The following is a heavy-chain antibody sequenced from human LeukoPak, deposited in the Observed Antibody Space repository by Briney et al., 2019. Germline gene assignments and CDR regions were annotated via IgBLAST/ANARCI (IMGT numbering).Heavy chain of an antibody. J-gene: IGHJ4*02. CDR2: IYRSGSA. CDR3: ARASHDYGDYSHFDY. CDR1: GGSITSSNW. Sequence: KPSETLSLTCAVSGGSITSSNWWSWVRQPPGKGLEWIGEIYRSGSANYNPSLKSRVTISVDKSKNLFSLRLSSVTAADTAVYYCARASHDYGDYSHFDYWGQGTLVTVSS. V-gene: IGHV4-4*02. D-gene: IGHD4-17*01.